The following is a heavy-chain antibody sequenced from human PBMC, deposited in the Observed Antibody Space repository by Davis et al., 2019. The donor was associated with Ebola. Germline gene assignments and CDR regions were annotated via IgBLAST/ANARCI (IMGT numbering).Heavy chain of an antibody. CDR2: IDPNSGGT. V-gene: IGHV1-2*06. CDR3: ARVSGPATIFPVGDALDT. D-gene: IGHD3-10*02. J-gene: IGHJ3*02. Sequence: AASVKVSCKASGDTFTGHFIHWVRQAPGQGLEWMGRIDPNSGGTNFAQKFQGRVTMTRDTSITTAYMELAGLTSDDTAVYYCARVSGPATIFPVGDALDTWGQGTMLTVSS. CDR1: GDTFTGHF.